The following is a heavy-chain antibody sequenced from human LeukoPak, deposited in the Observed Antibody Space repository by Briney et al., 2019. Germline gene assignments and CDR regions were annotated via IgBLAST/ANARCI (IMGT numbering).Heavy chain of an antibody. CDR3: ARLRGNYFPDY. V-gene: IGHV4-59*11. D-gene: IGHD4-11*01. CDR2: IYHSGST. Sequence: SETLSLTCTVSGGSISSHYWSWIRQPPGKGLEWIGYIYHSGSTKYNPSLKSRVIISVDTSKNQFSLKLSSVTAADTAVYYCARLRGNYFPDYWGQGTLVTVSS. CDR1: GGSISSHY. J-gene: IGHJ4*02.